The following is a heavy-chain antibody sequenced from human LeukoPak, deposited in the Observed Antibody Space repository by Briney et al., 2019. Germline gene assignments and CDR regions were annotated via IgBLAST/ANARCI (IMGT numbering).Heavy chain of an antibody. CDR2: ISSSSTYI. V-gene: IGHV3-21*01. J-gene: IGHJ3*02. CDR1: GFAFSSYS. D-gene: IGHD5-18*01. Sequence: PGGSLRLSCAASGFAFSSYSMNWVRQAPGKGLEWVSSISSSSTYIYHADSVKGRFTISRDNAKNSPYLQMNSLRAEDTAVYYCARPRIQLWLHNGYDAFDIWGQGTMVTVSS. CDR3: ARPRIQLWLHNGYDAFDI.